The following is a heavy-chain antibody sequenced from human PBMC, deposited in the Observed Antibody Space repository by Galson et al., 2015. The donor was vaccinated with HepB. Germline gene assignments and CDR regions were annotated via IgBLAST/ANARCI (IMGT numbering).Heavy chain of an antibody. D-gene: IGHD3-22*01. V-gene: IGHV3-13*01. Sequence: SLRLSCAASGFTFSSYDMHWVRQTTGKGLEWVSGIGSAGDTYYPGSVKGRFTISRENAKNSLYLQMNSLRAGDTAVYYCAKERQNKETYDSSVYFYDYWGRGTLVTVSS. CDR3: AKERQNKETYDSSVYFYDY. CDR2: IGSAGDT. J-gene: IGHJ4*02. CDR1: GFTFSSYD.